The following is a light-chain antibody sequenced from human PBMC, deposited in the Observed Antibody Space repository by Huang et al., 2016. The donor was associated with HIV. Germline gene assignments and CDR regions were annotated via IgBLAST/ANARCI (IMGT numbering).Light chain of an antibody. J-gene: IGKJ4*01. Sequence: EIVMTQSPATLSVSPWERATLSCRASQRVSSNLAWYQQKPGQAPRLLIYGASTRATVIPARFSGSGSVTEFTLTISSLQSEDFAVYYCQQYNNWPPLTFGGGTKVEIK. CDR3: QQYNNWPPLT. CDR1: QRVSSN. CDR2: GAS. V-gene: IGKV3-15*01.